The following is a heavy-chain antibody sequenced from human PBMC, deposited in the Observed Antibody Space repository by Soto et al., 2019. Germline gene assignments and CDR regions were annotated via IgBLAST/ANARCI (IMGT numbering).Heavy chain of an antibody. CDR3: GRATLRVWELSISRGMDV. J-gene: IGHJ6*02. CDR1: GYTFTSYG. CDR2: ISAYNGNT. V-gene: IGHV1-18*04. D-gene: IGHD3-16*01. Sequence: ASVKVSCKASGYTFTSYGISWVRQAPGQGLEWMGWISAYNGNTNYEQKLQGRVTMTTDTSTSTAYMELRSLRSDDPAVYYCGRATLRVWELSISRGMDVPGQGTTLTVS.